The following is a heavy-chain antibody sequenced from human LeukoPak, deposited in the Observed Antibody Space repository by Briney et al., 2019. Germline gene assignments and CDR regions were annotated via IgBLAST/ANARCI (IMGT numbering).Heavy chain of an antibody. Sequence: ASVKVSCKASGYTFTGYYMHWVRQAPGQGLEWMGRINPNSGGTNYAQKFQGRVTMTRDTSISTAYMELSRLRSDDTAVCYCARVYSSSSPTDYWGQGTLVTVSS. CDR3: ARVYSSSSPTDY. J-gene: IGHJ4*02. V-gene: IGHV1-2*06. D-gene: IGHD6-6*01. CDR1: GYTFTGYY. CDR2: INPNSGGT.